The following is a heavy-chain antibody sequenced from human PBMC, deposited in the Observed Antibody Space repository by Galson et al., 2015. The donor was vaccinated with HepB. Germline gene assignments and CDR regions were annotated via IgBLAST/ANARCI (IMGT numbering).Heavy chain of an antibody. CDR1: GFTVSSNY. CDR2: IYSGTST. CDR3: ARGPRHYYESSGPGYFDY. D-gene: IGHD3-22*01. V-gene: IGHV3-53*04. J-gene: IGHJ4*03. Sequence: SLRLSCAASGFTVSSNYMSWVRQAPGKGLEWVSIIYSGTSTYYADSVRGRFTISRHNFKSTLYLQMNSLRAEDTAVYYCARGPRHYYESSGPGYFDYWGQGTLVTVSS.